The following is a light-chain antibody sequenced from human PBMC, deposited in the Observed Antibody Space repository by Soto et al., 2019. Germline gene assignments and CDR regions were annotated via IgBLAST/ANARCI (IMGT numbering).Light chain of an antibody. J-gene: IGKJ1*01. CDR2: AAS. Sequence: AIRMTQSPSSLSAFTGDRVTITCRTSRPISTYLAWYQQKQGKTPTLLMYAASTLQSGVTSRSSGSGSGTDYTLTISCLQSEDFASYYCQQYYTYPLAFGQGTNIEIK. V-gene: IGKV1-8*01. CDR1: RPISTY. CDR3: QQYYTYPLA.